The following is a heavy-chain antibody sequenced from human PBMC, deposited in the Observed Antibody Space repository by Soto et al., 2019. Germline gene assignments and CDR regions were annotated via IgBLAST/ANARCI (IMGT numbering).Heavy chain of an antibody. J-gene: IGHJ5*02. CDR1: GGSISSGGYS. V-gene: IGHV4-30-2*01. CDR2: IYHSGST. CDR3: ARGQVDTMVRGVIEWFDP. Sequence: TSETLSLTCAVSGGSISSGGYSWSWIRQPPGKGLEWIGYIYHSGSTYYNPSLKSRVTISVDRSKNQFSLKLSSVTAADTAVYYCARGQVDTMVRGVIEWFDPWGQGTLVTVSS. D-gene: IGHD3-10*01.